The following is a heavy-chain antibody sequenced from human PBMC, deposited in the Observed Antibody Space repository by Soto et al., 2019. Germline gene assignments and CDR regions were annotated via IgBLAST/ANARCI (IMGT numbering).Heavy chain of an antibody. D-gene: IGHD2-15*01. CDR2: IYFTGNT. Sequence: PSETLSLTCTVSGAPVTSGGYYWNWVRLRPGRGMGWIGYIYFTGNTYYTPSLETRVTIALDSAQNQFSLELNSVSAVDTAVYYWLSGAAWGVLLDNWGQGALVTVSS. CDR3: LSGAAWGVLLDN. V-gene: IGHV4-31*07. J-gene: IGHJ4*01. CDR1: GAPVTSGGYY.